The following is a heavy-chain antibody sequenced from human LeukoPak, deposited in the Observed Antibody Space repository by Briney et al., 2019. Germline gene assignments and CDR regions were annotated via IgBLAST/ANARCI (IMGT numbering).Heavy chain of an antibody. CDR1: GFTVSSNY. J-gene: IGHJ6*03. Sequence: PGGSLRLSCAASGFTVSSNYMSWVRQAPGKGLEWVSVIYSCGSTYYADSVKGRFTISRDNSKNTLYLQMNSLRAEDTAVYYCASPRGSSTSCYPHYYYMDVWGKGTTVTVSS. V-gene: IGHV3-66*02. CDR2: IYSCGST. D-gene: IGHD2-2*01. CDR3: ASPRGSSTSCYPHYYYMDV.